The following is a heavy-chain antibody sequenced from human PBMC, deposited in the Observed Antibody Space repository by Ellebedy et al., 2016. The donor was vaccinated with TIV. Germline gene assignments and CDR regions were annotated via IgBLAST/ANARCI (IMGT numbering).Heavy chain of an antibody. V-gene: IGHV3-48*02. D-gene: IGHD1-26*01. CDR1: GFTFDMYS. CDR2: IIGTGSTT. CDR3: ARRGNYLGDAFDM. J-gene: IGHJ3*02. Sequence: GGSLRLSXAASGFTFDMYSMNWVRQAAGKGLEWISFIIGTGSTTYYADSVRGRFTVSRDNAKNSLYLQMNSLRDEDTALYYRARRGNYLGDAFDMWGHGAVVIVSS.